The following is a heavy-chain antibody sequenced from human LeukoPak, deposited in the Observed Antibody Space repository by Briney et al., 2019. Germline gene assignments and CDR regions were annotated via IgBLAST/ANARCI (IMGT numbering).Heavy chain of an antibody. CDR1: GGSISSYY. CDR2: IYYSGST. Sequence: PSETLSLTCTVSGGSISSYYWSWIRQPPGKGLEWIGYIYYSGSTNYNPSFKSRVTISVDTSKNQFSLKLSSVTAADTAVYYCARGGGGDAFDIWGQGTMVTVSS. J-gene: IGHJ3*02. D-gene: IGHD2-15*01. CDR3: ARGGGGDAFDI. V-gene: IGHV4-59*08.